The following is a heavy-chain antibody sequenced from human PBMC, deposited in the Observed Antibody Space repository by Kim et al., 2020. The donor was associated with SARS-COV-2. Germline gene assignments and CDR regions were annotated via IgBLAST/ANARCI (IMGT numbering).Heavy chain of an antibody. D-gene: IGHD1-26*01. Sequence: GGSLRLSCAASGFTFDDYAMHWVRQAPGKGLEWVSGISWNSGSIGYADSVKGRFTISRDNAKNSLYLQMNSLRAEDTALYYCAKEGGSYYYYYGMDVWGQGTTVTVSS. CDR1: GFTFDDYA. J-gene: IGHJ6*02. V-gene: IGHV3-9*01. CDR3: AKEGGSYYYYYGMDV. CDR2: ISWNSGSI.